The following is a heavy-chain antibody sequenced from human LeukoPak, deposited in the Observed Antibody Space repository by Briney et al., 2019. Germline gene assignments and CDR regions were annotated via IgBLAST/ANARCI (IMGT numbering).Heavy chain of an antibody. V-gene: IGHV4-39*01. D-gene: IGHD6-13*01. Sequence: KHTETLSLTCTVSGGSISSTNYYWGWIRQPPGKGLEWIGSIYYSGITYYNPSLKSRVTISVDTSKNQFSLKLSSVTAADTAVYYCVRQYGSRGVWFDPWGQGTLVTVSS. J-gene: IGHJ5*02. CDR3: VRQYGSRGVWFDP. CDR1: GGSISSTNYY. CDR2: IYYSGIT.